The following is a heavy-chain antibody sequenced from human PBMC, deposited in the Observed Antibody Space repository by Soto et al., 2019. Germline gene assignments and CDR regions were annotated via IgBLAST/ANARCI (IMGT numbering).Heavy chain of an antibody. J-gene: IGHJ4*02. Sequence: QVQLVESGGGVVQPGRSLRLSCAASGFTFSSYGMHWVRQAPGKGLEWVAVISYDGSNKYYADSVKGRFTISRDNSKNTLYLQMNSLRPEDTAVYHCANGWGSGSCYPTDCWGLGTLVTVSS. D-gene: IGHD3-10*01. V-gene: IGHV3-30*18. CDR1: GFTFSSYG. CDR2: ISYDGSNK. CDR3: ANGWGSGSCYPTDC.